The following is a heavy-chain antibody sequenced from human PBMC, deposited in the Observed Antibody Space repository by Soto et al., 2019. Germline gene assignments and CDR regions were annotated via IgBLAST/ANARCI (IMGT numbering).Heavy chain of an antibody. V-gene: IGHV3-53*04. CDR3: ARVVDWLVMGGGIDV. J-gene: IGHJ6*02. CDR1: GFTVSSNY. CDR2: IYSGGSP. D-gene: IGHD3-9*01. Sequence: EVQLVESGGGLVQPGGSLRLSCAASGFTVSSNYMSWVRQAPGKGLEWVSVIYSGGSPYYADSVKGRFTISRHNSKNTRYLQMKSLRAEDTAVYYCARVVDWLVMGGGIDVWGQGTTVTVSS.